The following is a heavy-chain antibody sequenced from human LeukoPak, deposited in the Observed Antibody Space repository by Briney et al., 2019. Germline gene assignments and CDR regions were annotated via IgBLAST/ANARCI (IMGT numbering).Heavy chain of an antibody. J-gene: IGHJ4*02. CDR1: GYTFSSYS. Sequence: GGSLRLSCLASGYTFSSYSINWVRQAPGKGLEWVSSINVRSNYIYYADSVRRRFRISRDDARDSLFLEMNSLRAEDTAVYYCVRLRRNSDTSGFYYYYDFWGQGTLVTVSS. V-gene: IGHV3-21*01. CDR2: INVRSNYI. D-gene: IGHD3-22*01. CDR3: VRLRRNSDTSGFYYYYDF.